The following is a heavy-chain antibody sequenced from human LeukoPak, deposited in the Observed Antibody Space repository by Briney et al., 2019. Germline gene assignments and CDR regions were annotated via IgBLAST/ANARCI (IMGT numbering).Heavy chain of an antibody. Sequence: TAGGSLRLSCAASGFTFSSYSMNWVRQAPGKGLEWVSSISSSSSYIYYADSVKGRFTISRDNSKNTLYLQMNSLRAEDTAVYYCAKVEKILGLYDSVEDAFDIWGQGTMVTVSS. V-gene: IGHV3-21*04. CDR1: GFTFSSYS. CDR2: ISSSSSYI. J-gene: IGHJ3*02. D-gene: IGHD3-10*01. CDR3: AKVEKILGLYDSVEDAFDI.